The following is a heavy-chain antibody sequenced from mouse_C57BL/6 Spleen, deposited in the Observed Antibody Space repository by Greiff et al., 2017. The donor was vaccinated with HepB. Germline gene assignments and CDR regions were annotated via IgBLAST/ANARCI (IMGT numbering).Heavy chain of an antibody. Sequence: QVQLQQSGAELVKPGASVKISCKASGYAFSSYWMNWVKQRPGKGLEWIGQIYPGDGDTNYNGKFKGKATLTADKSSSTAYMQLSSLTSEDSAVYFCARSPSYPGNAMDYWGQGTSVTVSS. CDR1: GYAFSSYW. CDR2: IYPGDGDT. D-gene: IGHD2-10*01. CDR3: ARSPSYPGNAMDY. V-gene: IGHV1-80*01. J-gene: IGHJ4*01.